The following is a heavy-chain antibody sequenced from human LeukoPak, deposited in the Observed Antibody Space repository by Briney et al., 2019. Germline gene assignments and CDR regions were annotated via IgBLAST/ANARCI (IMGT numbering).Heavy chain of an antibody. Sequence: PGGSLRLSCAASGFTVSSNYMSWVRQAPGKGLEWVSVIYSGGGTYYADSMKGRFTISRDNAKNSLFLQMNSLRAEDTALYYCARAGMDGRGYYQGFDYWGQGTLVTVSS. CDR1: GFTVSSNY. CDR3: ARAGMDGRGYYQGFDY. J-gene: IGHJ4*02. CDR2: IYSGGGT. D-gene: IGHD3-22*01. V-gene: IGHV3-66*01.